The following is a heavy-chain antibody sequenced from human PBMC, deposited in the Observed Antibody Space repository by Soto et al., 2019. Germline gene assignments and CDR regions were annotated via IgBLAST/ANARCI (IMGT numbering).Heavy chain of an antibody. V-gene: IGHV3-30*18. CDR2: ISYDGSNK. CDR3: AKDLYSSGWAPFDY. CDR1: GLTFSSYG. D-gene: IGHD6-19*01. J-gene: IGHJ4*02. Sequence: GGSLRLSCAVSGLTFSSYGMHWVRQAPGKGLEWVAVISYDGSNKYYADSVKGRFTISRDNSKNTLYLQMNSLRAEDTAVYYCAKDLYSSGWAPFDYWGQGTLVTVSS.